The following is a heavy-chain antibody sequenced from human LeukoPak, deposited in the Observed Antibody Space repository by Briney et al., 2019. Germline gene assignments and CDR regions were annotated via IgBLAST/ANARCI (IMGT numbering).Heavy chain of an antibody. CDR3: ARTLAF. CDR2: ISSSGSPI. J-gene: IGHJ4*02. Sequence: GGSLRLSCTASGFTFSSYEMNWVRQAPGKGLEWVSDISSSGSPIYYADSVKGRFTVSRDNAKNSLYLQMSSLRAEDTAVYYCARTLAFWGQGTLVAVSS. CDR1: GFTFSSYE. V-gene: IGHV3-48*03. D-gene: IGHD3-16*01.